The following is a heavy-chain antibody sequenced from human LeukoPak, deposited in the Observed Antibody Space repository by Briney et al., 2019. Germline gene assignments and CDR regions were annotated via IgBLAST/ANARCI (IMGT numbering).Heavy chain of an antibody. V-gene: IGHV4-39*01. D-gene: IGHD3-22*01. CDR2: IYYSGST. CDR1: SSYV. J-gene: IGHJ4*02. CDR3: ASVSRGYYYDSSDSR. Sequence: SSYVMSWVRQPPGKGLEWIGSIYYSGSTYYNPSLKSRVTISVDTSKNQFSLKLSSVTAADTAVYYCASVSRGYYYDSSDSRWGQGTLVTVSS.